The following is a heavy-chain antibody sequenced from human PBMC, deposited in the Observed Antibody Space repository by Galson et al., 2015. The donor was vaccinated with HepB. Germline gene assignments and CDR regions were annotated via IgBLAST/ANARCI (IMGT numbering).Heavy chain of an antibody. CDR2: ISYDGSNK. V-gene: IGHV3-30-3*01. Sequence: SLRLSCAASGFTFSSYAMHWVRQAPGKGLEWVAVISYDGSNKYYADSVKGRFTISRDNSKNTLYLQMNSLRAEDTAVYYCARGFIRIRLGVDYWGQGTLVTVSS. J-gene: IGHJ4*02. CDR3: ARGFIRIRLGVDY. CDR1: GFTFSSYA. D-gene: IGHD3-16*01.